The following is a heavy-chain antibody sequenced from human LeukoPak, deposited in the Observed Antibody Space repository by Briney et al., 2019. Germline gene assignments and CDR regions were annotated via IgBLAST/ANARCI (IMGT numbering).Heavy chain of an antibody. V-gene: IGHV3-30*03. Sequence: PGRSLRLSCAASGFTFSSYGMHWVRQAPGKGLEWVAGTSYDGINKYYGDSVKGRFTISRDNSKNTLYLRMNSLRAEDTAVYYCAMGTYFYGVDVWGQGTTVTVSS. D-gene: IGHD7-27*01. CDR1: GFTFSSYG. CDR2: TSYDGINK. CDR3: AMGTYFYGVDV. J-gene: IGHJ6*02.